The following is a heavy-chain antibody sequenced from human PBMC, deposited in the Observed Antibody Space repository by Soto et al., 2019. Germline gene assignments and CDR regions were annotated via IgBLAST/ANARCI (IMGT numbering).Heavy chain of an antibody. CDR3: AREIVGTRNFDY. V-gene: IGHV4-59*01. CDR2: IYYSGIT. Sequence: SETLSLAGTSSGDPISISYGAGIRQPPGKGLEWIGYIYYSGITNYNPSLKSRVTISVDTSKNQFSLKLSSVTAADTAVYYCAREIVGTRNFDYWGQGTLVTVSS. D-gene: IGHD1-26*01. CDR1: GDPISISY. J-gene: IGHJ4*02.